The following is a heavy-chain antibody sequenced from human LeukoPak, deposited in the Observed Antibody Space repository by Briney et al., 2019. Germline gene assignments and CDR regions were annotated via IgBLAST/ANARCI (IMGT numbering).Heavy chain of an antibody. Sequence: GGSLRLSCAASGFIFTNYWMTWVRQAPGKGLEWVANIKQDGSEKHYVGSLKGRFTISRDNAKNSVYLQMSSLRAEDTAVYYCARDSSGTTFDYWGQGTLVTVSS. J-gene: IGHJ4*02. CDR2: IKQDGSEK. CDR1: GFIFTNYW. D-gene: IGHD1-7*01. CDR3: ARDSSGTTFDY. V-gene: IGHV3-7*01.